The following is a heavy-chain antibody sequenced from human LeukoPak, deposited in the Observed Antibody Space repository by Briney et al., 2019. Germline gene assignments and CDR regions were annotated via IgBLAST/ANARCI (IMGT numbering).Heavy chain of an antibody. D-gene: IGHD2-15*01. CDR1: GFTFDDYA. J-gene: IGHJ4*02. CDR2: INSDGSST. CDR3: TSGYCSGGNCNSPFDY. V-gene: IGHV3-74*01. Sequence: GGSLRLSCAASGFTFDDYAMHWVRQAPGKGLVWVSRINSDGSSTSYADSVKGRFTISRDNAKNTLYLQMNSLRAEDTAVYYCTSGYCSGGNCNSPFDYWGQGTLVTVSA.